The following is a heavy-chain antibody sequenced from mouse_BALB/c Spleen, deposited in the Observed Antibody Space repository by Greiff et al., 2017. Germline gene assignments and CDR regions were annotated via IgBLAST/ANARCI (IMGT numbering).Heavy chain of an antibody. V-gene: IGHV1S45*01. Sequence: VQLKQSGAELVRPGASVKISCKAFGYTFTNHHINWVKQRPGQGLDWIGYINPYNDYTSYTQKLKGKSTLTVDKSSSTAYMELLSLTSGDASVYYCARWGTTATDWGQGTTLTVSS. D-gene: IGHD1-2*01. J-gene: IGHJ2*01. CDR3: ARWGTTATD. CDR2: INPYNDYT. CDR1: GYTFTNHH.